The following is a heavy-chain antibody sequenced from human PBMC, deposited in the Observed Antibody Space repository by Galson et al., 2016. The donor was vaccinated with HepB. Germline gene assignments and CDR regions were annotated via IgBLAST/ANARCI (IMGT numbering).Heavy chain of an antibody. CDR2: IHHSGTT. D-gene: IGHD6-19*01. V-gene: IGHV4-38-2*02. J-gene: IGHJ4*01. CDR3: AIHWGKDDGWSED. CDR1: GYSIRSGYH. Sequence: SLTCSVSGYSIRSGYHWGWIRQPPGKGLEWIGIIHHSGTTYYSPVLESRVTISIDTSSNQFFLNLRSVTAADTAVYYCAIHWGKDDGWSEDWGQGTLVIVSS.